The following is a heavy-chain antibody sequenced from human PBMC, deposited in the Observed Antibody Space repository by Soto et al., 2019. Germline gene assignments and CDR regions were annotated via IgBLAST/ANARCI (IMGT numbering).Heavy chain of an antibody. V-gene: IGHV3-23*01. CDR1: GFTFSSYA. CDR3: AKDLEDIVVVVAAEYYYYYYMDV. CDR2: ISGSGGST. Sequence: GESLKISCAASGFTFSSYAMSWVRQAPGKGLEWVSAISGSGGSTYYADSVKGRFTISRDNSKNTLYLQMNSLRAEDTAVYYCAKDLEDIVVVVAAEYYYYYYMDVWGKGTTVTVS. J-gene: IGHJ6*03. D-gene: IGHD2-15*01.